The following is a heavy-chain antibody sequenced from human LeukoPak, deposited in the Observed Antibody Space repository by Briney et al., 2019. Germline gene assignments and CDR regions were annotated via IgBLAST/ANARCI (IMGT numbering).Heavy chain of an antibody. V-gene: IGHV1-18*01. CDR3: AREKGGWYGQDAFDI. CDR2: NSAYNGNT. D-gene: IGHD6-19*01. J-gene: IGHJ3*02. Sequence: ASVKVSCKASGYTFTSYGISWVRQAPGQGLEWMGWNSAYNGNTNYAQKLQGRVTMTTDTSTSTAYMELRSLRSDDTAVYYCAREKGGWYGQDAFDIWGQGTMVTVSS. CDR1: GYTFTSYG.